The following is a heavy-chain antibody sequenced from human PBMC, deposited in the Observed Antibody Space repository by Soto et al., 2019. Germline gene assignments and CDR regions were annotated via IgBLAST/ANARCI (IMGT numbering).Heavy chain of an antibody. CDR2: ISKDSGRAT. Sequence: PGGSLRLSCAASGFIFRDWFMSWIRQAPGKGLEWISYISKDSGRATRYADSVKGRFTISRDNAKNSLYLQMNSLRAEDTAVYYCARGSAEAGTAAIDHWGQGTLVTVSS. CDR1: GFIFRDWF. J-gene: IGHJ4*02. D-gene: IGHD6-19*01. V-gene: IGHV3-11*04. CDR3: ARGSAEAGTAAIDH.